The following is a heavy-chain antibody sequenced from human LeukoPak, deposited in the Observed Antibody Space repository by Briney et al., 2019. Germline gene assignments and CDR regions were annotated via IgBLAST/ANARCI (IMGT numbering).Heavy chain of an antibody. J-gene: IGHJ4*02. Sequence: GGSLRLSCAASGFTVSSNYMNWVRQAPGMSLEWVSVIYSGGRTYYGDSVKGRFTISRDNSKNTLYLQMNSLRAEDTAVYYCARDNAPYTTTSSGLGLFDYWGQGTLVTVSS. V-gene: IGHV3-53*01. CDR1: GFTVSSNY. CDR2: IYSGGRT. CDR3: ARDNAPYTTTSSGLGLFDY. D-gene: IGHD6-6*01.